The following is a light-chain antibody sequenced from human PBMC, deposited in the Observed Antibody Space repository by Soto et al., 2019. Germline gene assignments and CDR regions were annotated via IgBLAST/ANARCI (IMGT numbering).Light chain of an antibody. CDR2: EVS. CDR1: SRDVGGYNY. CDR3: SSYTGSSTLL. J-gene: IGLJ2*01. Sequence: QPVLTQPASVSGSPGQSITISCTGTSRDVGGYNYVSWYHQHPGKAPKLMIYEVSNRPSGVSNRFSGSKSGKTASLTSSGLQAEDEGDYYCSSYTGSSTLLFGGGTKLTVL. V-gene: IGLV2-14*01.